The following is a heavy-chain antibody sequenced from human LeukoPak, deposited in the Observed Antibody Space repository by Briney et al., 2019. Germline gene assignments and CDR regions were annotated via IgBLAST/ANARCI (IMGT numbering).Heavy chain of an antibody. J-gene: IGHJ4*02. D-gene: IGHD2-15*01. CDR3: AKAPVTTCRGAHCYPFDY. V-gene: IGHV3-23*01. Sequence: PGGSLRLSCAASGFTLSSYAMSWVRQAPGKGLEWVSAISDSGNTYHADSVKGRSTISRDSSKNTLFLQMNRLRPEDAAVYYCAKAPVTTCRGAHCYPFDYWGQGTLVTVSS. CDR1: GFTLSSYA. CDR2: ISDSGNT.